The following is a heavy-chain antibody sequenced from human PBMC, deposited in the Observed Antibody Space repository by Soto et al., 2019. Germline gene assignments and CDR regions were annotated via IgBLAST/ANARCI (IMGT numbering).Heavy chain of an antibody. CDR3: AKGAGWYHY. J-gene: IGHJ4*02. Sequence: SETLSLTCAVSGGSINNDYWSWLRQAPGKGLEWIGFIHYTGTTRYDPSPKSRVTISLDMSKNQFSLNLRSVTAADTAVYYCAKGAGWYHYWGQGTLVTVSS. V-gene: IGHV4-59*01. CDR1: GGSINNDY. CDR2: IHYTGTT. D-gene: IGHD2-15*01.